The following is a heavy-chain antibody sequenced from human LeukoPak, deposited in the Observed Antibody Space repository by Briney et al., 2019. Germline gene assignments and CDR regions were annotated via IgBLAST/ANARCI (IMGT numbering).Heavy chain of an antibody. V-gene: IGHV3-9*01. D-gene: IGHD5-18*01. CDR1: GFTFDDYA. Sequence: GGSLRLSCAASGFTFDDYAMHWVRQAPGKGLEWVSGISWNSGNIDYADFVKGRFTISRDNAKNSLYLQMNSLRAEDTALYYCAKDTSSGYNYGYNYFDYWGQGTLVTVSS. CDR2: ISWNSGNI. J-gene: IGHJ4*02. CDR3: AKDTSSGYNYGYNYFDY.